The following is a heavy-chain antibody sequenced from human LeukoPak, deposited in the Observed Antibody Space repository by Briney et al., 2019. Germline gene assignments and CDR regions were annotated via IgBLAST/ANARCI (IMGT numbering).Heavy chain of an antibody. V-gene: IGHV3-7*01. J-gene: IGHJ6*03. Sequence: PGGSLRLSCAASGFTFSSYWMSWVRQAPGKGLEWVANIKQDGSEKYYVDSVKGRFTISRDNAKNSLYLQMNSLRAKDTAVYYCARDTSSGATIYYNYYYMDVWGKGTTVTVSS. CDR1: GFTFSSYW. CDR2: IKQDGSEK. CDR3: ARDTSSGATIYYNYYYMDV. D-gene: IGHD5-12*01.